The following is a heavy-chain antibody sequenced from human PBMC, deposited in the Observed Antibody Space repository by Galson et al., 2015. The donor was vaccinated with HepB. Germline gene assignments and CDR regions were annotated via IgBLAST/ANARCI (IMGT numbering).Heavy chain of an antibody. CDR2: IIPIFGTA. J-gene: IGHJ6*04. CDR3: ARDLLRGQLLAWDV. V-gene: IGHV1-69*13. Sequence: SVKVSCKASGGTFSSYAISWVRQAPGQGLEWMGGIIPIFGTANYAQKFQGRVTITADESTSTAYMELSSLRSEDTAVYYCARDLLRGQLLAWDVWGKGTTVTVSS. CDR1: GGTFSSYA. D-gene: IGHD2-2*01.